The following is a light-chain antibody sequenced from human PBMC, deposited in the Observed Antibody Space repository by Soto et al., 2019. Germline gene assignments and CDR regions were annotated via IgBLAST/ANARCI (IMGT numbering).Light chain of an antibody. CDR3: SSYPTSSTLV. J-gene: IGLJ1*01. CDR1: SGDVGGYNY. Sequence: QSVLTHPASVSGSPGQSITISCTGTSGDVGGYNYVSWYQQHPAKAPKLLIYEVRNRPSGLSNRFPGSKSGNPASLTISGLQAEDEADYFCSSYPTSSTLVLRTGTTVTVL. CDR2: EVR. V-gene: IGLV2-14*01.